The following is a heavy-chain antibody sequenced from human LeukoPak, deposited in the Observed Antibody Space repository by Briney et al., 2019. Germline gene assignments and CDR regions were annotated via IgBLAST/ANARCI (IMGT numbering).Heavy chain of an antibody. Sequence: SETLSLTCTVSNDSINNFSWSWIRQPPGKGLEWIGYIYYSGSTNYNPSLKSRVTISVDTSKNQFSLKLSSVTAADTAVHYCATWGSRDYFDYWGQGTLVTVSS. CDR1: NDSINNFS. J-gene: IGHJ4*02. D-gene: IGHD1-26*01. CDR2: IYYSGST. CDR3: ATWGSRDYFDY. V-gene: IGHV4-59*01.